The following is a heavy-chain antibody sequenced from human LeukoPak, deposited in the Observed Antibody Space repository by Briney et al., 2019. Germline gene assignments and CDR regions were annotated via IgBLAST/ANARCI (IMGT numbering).Heavy chain of an antibody. V-gene: IGHV3-64*01. J-gene: IGHJ6*03. CDR1: GFTFTTYG. CDR2: ISSDGTST. D-gene: IGHD6-6*01. CDR3: AREQKYYYYMDV. Sequence: GGSLRLSCAASGFTFTTYGMHWVRQAPGKGLEYVSGISSDGTSTYYASSVKGRFIISRDISKNMLYLQVGSLIAEDMAVYYCAREQKYYYYMDVWCKGTTVTVSS.